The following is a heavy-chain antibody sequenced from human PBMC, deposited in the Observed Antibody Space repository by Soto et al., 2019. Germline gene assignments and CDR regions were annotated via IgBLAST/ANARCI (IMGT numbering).Heavy chain of an antibody. D-gene: IGHD4-17*01. CDR2: IYYSGST. V-gene: IGHV4-31*03. CDR3: ARYRDGYYGDYAHFDY. CDR1: GGSISSGGYY. Sequence: SETLSLTCTVSGGSISSGGYYWSWIRQHPGKGLEWIGYIYYSGSTYYNPSLKSRVTISVDTSKNQFSLKLSSVTAADTALYYCARYRDGYYGDYAHFDYWGQGTLVTVSS. J-gene: IGHJ4*02.